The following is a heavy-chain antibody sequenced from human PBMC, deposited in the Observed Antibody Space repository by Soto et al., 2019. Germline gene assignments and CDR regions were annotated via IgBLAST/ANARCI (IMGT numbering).Heavy chain of an antibody. V-gene: IGHV3-30*03. D-gene: IGHD6-6*01. CDR3: AGYSSSLVDY. CDR2: ISYDGSNK. CDR1: GFTFSSYG. Sequence: GGSLRLSCAASGFTFSSYGMHWVRQAPGKGLEWVAVISYDGSNKYYADSVKGRFTISRDNSKNTLYLQMNSLRAEDTAVYYCAGYSSSLVDYWGQGTLVTVSS. J-gene: IGHJ4*02.